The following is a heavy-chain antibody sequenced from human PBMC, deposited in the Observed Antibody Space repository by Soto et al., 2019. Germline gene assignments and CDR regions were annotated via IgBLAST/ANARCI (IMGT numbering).Heavy chain of an antibody. V-gene: IGHV3-30-3*01. Sequence: GGSLRLSCAASEFTFTTYVMYWVRQAPGKWLEWVAVISYDGSTQYYAESVKGRFTISRDNSKSTLYLQMSGLRVEDTAVYYCTRAKEINYYHYAMDVWGQGXTVTVYS. CDR2: ISYDGSTQ. CDR3: TRAKEINYYHYAMDV. CDR1: EFTFTTYV. J-gene: IGHJ6*02.